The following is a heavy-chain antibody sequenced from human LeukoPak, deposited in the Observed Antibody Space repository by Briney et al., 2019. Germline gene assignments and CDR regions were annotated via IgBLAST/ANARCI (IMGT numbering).Heavy chain of an antibody. Sequence: GASVKVSCKASGYTFNGYFMHWVRQAPGQGLEWMGRINPNSGDTNYAQNFQGRVTMTRDTSISTAYMELSRLRSDDTAVYYCARDLSSTSNWELDYWGQGTLVTVSS. CDR3: ARDLSSTSNWELDY. CDR1: GYTFNGYF. CDR2: INPNSGDT. D-gene: IGHD7-27*01. V-gene: IGHV1-2*06. J-gene: IGHJ4*02.